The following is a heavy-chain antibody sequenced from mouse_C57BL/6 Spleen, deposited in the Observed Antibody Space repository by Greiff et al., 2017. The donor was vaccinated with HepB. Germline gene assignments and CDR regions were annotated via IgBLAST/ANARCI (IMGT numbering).Heavy chain of an antibody. CDR2: IYPGDGDT. Sequence: VQLQQSGAELVKPGASVKISCKASGYAFSSYWMNWVKQRPGKGLEWIGQIYPGDGDTNYNGKFKGKATLTADKSSSTAYMQLSSLTSEDSAVYFCARWAAYYSNYDFDYWGQGTTLTVSS. J-gene: IGHJ2*01. V-gene: IGHV1-80*01. CDR3: ARWAAYYSNYDFDY. CDR1: GYAFSSYW. D-gene: IGHD2-5*01.